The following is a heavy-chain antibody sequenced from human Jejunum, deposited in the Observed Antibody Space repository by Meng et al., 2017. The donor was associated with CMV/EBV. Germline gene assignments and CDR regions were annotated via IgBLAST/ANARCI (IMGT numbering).Heavy chain of an antibody. CDR1: GGSFSTYT. D-gene: IGHD5-24*01. CDR2: IKPNTGSI. J-gene: IGHJ4*02. V-gene: IGHV1-2*02. CDR3: ARDRDGYNTFDY. Sequence: RSGSGVKRPGASVKVACKTSGGSFSTYTFSWVRQAPGQGLEYMGWIKPNTGSIKYVEKFQGRVTMTRDTSTNTAYMELTRLISDDTAVYYCARDRDGYNTFDYWGQGTLVTVSS.